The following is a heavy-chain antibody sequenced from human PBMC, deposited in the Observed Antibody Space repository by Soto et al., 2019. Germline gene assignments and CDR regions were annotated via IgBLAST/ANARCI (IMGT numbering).Heavy chain of an antibody. D-gene: IGHD6-13*01. Sequence: QLQLQESGPGLVRPSETLSLTCTVSGGSVSSSSHYWGWIRQPPGKGLEWIGSIYYSGNTYYNPSLKSRVTMSVDSSKNQFSLKLSSVTAADTGVYFCGGGSVLEAEDAIRGDYYGMDVWGQGTTVTASS. CDR1: GGSVSSSSHY. V-gene: IGHV4-39*01. J-gene: IGHJ6*02. CDR2: IYYSGNT. CDR3: GGGSVLEAEDAIRGDYYGMDV.